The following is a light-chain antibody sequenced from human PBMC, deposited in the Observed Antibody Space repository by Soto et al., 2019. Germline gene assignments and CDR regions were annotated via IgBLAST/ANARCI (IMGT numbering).Light chain of an antibody. CDR2: QVT. Sequence: QSVLPQPASETGSPELSCTISCAGTLSDLAIYNDVSWYQQQPGKAPKLMIYQVTNRPSGVSNRFSGSRSGNTASLTISGLQAEDEADYYCSSYTDSSNYVFGTGTKVTVL. V-gene: IGLV2-14*01. CDR3: SSYTDSSNYV. CDR1: LSDLAIYND. J-gene: IGLJ1*01.